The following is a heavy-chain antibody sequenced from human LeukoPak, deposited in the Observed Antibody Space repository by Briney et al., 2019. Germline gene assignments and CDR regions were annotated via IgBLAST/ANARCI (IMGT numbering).Heavy chain of an antibody. J-gene: IGHJ3*02. CDR1: GGSISSYY. CDR3: ARANYYDSSGYSGDAFDI. D-gene: IGHD3-22*01. V-gene: IGHV4-59*01. CDR2: IYYSGST. Sequence: PSETLSLTCTVSGGSISSYYWSWIRQPPGKGLEWIGYIYYSGSTNYNPSLKSRVTISVDTSKNQFSLKLSSVTAADTAVYYCARANYYDSSGYSGDAFDIWGQGTMVTVSS.